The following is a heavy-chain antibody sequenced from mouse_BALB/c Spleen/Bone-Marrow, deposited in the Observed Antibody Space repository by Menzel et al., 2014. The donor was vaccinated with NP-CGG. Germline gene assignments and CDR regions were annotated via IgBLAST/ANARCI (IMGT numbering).Heavy chain of an antibody. CDR2: INPDSDTI. CDR1: GFDFSRYW. J-gene: IGHJ3*01. CDR3: ARAKYGNPWFAY. V-gene: IGHV4-1*02. D-gene: IGHD2-10*02. Sequence: DVMLVESGGGLVQPGGSLKLSCAASGFDFSRYWMNLVRQAPGNGLEWIGQINPDSDTINYTPSLKDKFIISRDNAKNTLYLQMSKVRSEDTALYYCARAKYGNPWFAYWGQGALVTVSA.